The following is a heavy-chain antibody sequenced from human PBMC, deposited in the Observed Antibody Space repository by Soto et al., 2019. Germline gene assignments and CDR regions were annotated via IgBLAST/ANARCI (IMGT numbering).Heavy chain of an antibody. D-gene: IGHD3-3*01. J-gene: IGHJ5*02. V-gene: IGHV4-59*01. CDR1: GGSISSYY. Sequence: PSETLSLTCTVSGGSISSYYWSWIRQPPGKGLEWIGYIYYSGSTNYNPSLKSRVTISVETSKNQFSLKLSSVTAADTAVYYCARVNDFWSGYYTGWFDPWGQRSLGTVSS. CDR3: ARVNDFWSGYYTGWFDP. CDR2: IYYSGST.